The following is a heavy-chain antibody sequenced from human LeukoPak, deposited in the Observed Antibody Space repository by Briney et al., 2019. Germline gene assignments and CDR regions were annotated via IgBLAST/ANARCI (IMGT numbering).Heavy chain of an antibody. V-gene: IGHV4-39*01. CDR2: IYYSGST. Sequence: PSETLSLTCTVSGGSISSSSYYWGWIRQPPGKGLEWTGSIYYSGSTYYNPSLKSRVTISVDTSKNQFSLKLSSVTAADTAVYYCARGSVGAIDYWGQGTLVTVSS. CDR3: ARGSVGAIDY. J-gene: IGHJ4*02. D-gene: IGHD1-26*01. CDR1: GGSISSSSYY.